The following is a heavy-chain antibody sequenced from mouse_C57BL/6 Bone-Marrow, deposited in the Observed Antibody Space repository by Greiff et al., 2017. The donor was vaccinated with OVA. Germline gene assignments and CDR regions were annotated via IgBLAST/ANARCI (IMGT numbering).Heavy chain of an antibody. CDR1: GYTFTSYG. Sequence: QVHVKQSGAELARPGASVKLSCKASGYTFTSYGISWVKQRTGQGLEWIGEIYPRSGNTYYNEKFKGKATLTADKSSSTAYMELRSLTSEDSAVDFCAKIENWDSRFAYWGQGTLVTVSA. CDR3: AKIENWDSRFAY. D-gene: IGHD4-1*01. CDR2: IYPRSGNT. J-gene: IGHJ3*01. V-gene: IGHV1-81*01.